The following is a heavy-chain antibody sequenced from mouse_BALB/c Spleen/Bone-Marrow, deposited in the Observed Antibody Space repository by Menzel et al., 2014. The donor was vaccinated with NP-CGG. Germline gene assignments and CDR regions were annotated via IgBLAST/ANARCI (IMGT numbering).Heavy chain of an antibody. CDR1: GYTFTSYW. D-gene: IGHD2-1*01. V-gene: IGHV1-7*01. CDR2: INPSTGYT. J-gene: IGHJ2*01. CDR3: ARSYGKNVDY. Sequence: QVQLQQSGAELAKPGAPVKMSCKASGYTFTSYWMHWVKQRPGQGLEWIGNINPSTGYTEYNQKFKDKAALTADKSSSTAYMQLNSLTSEDSAVYYCARSYGKNVDYGGQGTTLTVSS.